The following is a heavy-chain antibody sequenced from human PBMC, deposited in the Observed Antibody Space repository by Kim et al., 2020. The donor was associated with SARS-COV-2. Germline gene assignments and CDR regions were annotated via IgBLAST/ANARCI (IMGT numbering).Heavy chain of an antibody. D-gene: IGHD3-10*02. J-gene: IGHJ4*02. CDR3: ARDVGMFLDY. Sequence: SETLSLTCTVSGGSISSGGYYWSWIRQHPGKGLEWIGYIYYSGSTYYNPSLKSRVTISVDTSKNQFSLKLSSVTAADTAVYYCARDVGMFLDYWGQGTLVTVSS. CDR1: GGSISSGGYY. V-gene: IGHV4-31*03. CDR2: IYYSGST.